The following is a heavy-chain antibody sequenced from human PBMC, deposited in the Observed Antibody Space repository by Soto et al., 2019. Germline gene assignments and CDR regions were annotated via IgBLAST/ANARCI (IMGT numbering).Heavy chain of an antibody. CDR2: IKQGGSEQ. D-gene: IGHD3-22*01. J-gene: IGHJ6*02. CDR3: ASVHYHDGSPAGDYQFGMDV. V-gene: IGHV3-7*03. Sequence: PGGSLRLSCAASGFIFSNYWMSWVRQAPGKGLEWVGNIKQGGSEQYYGDSVKGRFTISRDNAKHSLYLQMNNLRADDTAVYYCASVHYHDGSPAGDYQFGMDVWGQGTTVTVSS. CDR1: GFIFSNYW.